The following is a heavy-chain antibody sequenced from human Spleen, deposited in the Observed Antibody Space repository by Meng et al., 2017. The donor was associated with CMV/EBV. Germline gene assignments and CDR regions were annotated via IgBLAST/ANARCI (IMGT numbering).Heavy chain of an antibody. CDR3: ARDGESLAVY. D-gene: IGHD6-6*01. J-gene: IGHJ4*02. Sequence: GESLKISCAASGFTVSSNYMSWVRQAPGKGLEWVSVIYSGGSTYYADSVKGRFTISRDNAKNSLHLQMNSLRAEDTAVYYCARDGESLAVYWGQGTLVTVSS. CDR1: GFTVSSNY. V-gene: IGHV3-66*01. CDR2: IYSGGST.